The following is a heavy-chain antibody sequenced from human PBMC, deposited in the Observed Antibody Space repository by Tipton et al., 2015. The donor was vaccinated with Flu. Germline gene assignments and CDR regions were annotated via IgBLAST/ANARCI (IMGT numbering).Heavy chain of an antibody. D-gene: IGHD3-10*01. CDR2: GSTSGTT. J-gene: IGHJ6*02. CDR3: ATSRPHRYSYGMDV. Sequence: TLSLTCTVSGGSISSGSYFWSWIRQPAGKGLEWIGRGSTSGTTNYNPSLQSRVTISVDTSKNQFSLRLISVTAADTAVYYCATSRPHRYSYGMDVWGQGATVSVSS. CDR1: GGSISSGSYF. V-gene: IGHV4-61*02.